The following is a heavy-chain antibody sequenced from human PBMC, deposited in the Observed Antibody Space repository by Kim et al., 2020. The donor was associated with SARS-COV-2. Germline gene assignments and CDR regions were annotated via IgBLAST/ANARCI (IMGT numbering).Heavy chain of an antibody. CDR2: INAGNGHT. CDR1: GYTFTSYA. V-gene: IGHV1-3*01. D-gene: IGHD2-2*01. CDR3: ARDLNLVVPAGQSDYFYGMDV. J-gene: IGHJ6*02. Sequence: ASVKVSCKASGYTFTSYAMHWVRQAPGQRLEWMGWINAGNGHTKYSQKFQGRVTITRDTSASTAYMELSRLRSEDTAVYYCARDLNLVVPAGQSDYFYGMDVWGQGTTVTVSS.